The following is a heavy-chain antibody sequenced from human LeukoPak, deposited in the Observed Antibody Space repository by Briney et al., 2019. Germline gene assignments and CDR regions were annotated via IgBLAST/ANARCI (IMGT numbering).Heavy chain of an antibody. CDR3: ARTGGYDILTGYYFDY. CDR2: ISWNSGSI. J-gene: IGHJ4*02. D-gene: IGHD3-9*01. V-gene: IGHV3-9*03. CDR1: GFTFDDYG. Sequence: GGSLRLSCAASGFTFDDYGMSWVRQAPGKGLEWVSGISWNSGSIGYADSVKGRFTISRDNAKSSLYLQMNSLRAEDMALYYCARTGGYDILTGYYFDYWGQGTLVTVSS.